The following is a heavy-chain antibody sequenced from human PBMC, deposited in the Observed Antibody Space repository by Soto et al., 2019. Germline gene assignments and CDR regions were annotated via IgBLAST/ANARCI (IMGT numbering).Heavy chain of an antibody. D-gene: IGHD3-3*01. J-gene: IGHJ5*02. CDR3: ARGNTYYDFWSGYYTHNWFDP. V-gene: IGHV4-59*01. CDR2: IYYSGST. Sequence: LSLTCTVSGGSISSYSCSLIRQPPLKGLEWIGYIYYSGSTNYNPSLKSRVTISVDTSKNQFSLKLSSVTAADTAVYYCARGNTYYDFWSGYYTHNWFDPWGQGTLVTVSS. CDR1: GGSISSYS.